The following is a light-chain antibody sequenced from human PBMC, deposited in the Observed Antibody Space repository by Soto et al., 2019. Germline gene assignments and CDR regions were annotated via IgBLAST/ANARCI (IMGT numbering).Light chain of an antibody. CDR1: QSISSN. V-gene: IGKV3-15*01. J-gene: IGKJ1*01. CDR2: GAS. CDR3: QQYNNWPWT. Sequence: IVMTQSPATLSVSRGERATLSCRASQSISSNLAWYQQQPGQAPRLLIYGASTRATGVPARFSGSGSGTEFTLTISSLQSEDFAVYYCQQYNNWPWTFGQGTKVEIK.